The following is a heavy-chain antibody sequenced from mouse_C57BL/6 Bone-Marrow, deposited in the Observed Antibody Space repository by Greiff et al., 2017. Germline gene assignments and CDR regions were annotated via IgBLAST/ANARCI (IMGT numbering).Heavy chain of an antibody. J-gene: IGHJ4*01. CDR2: IYPGDGDT. CDR1: GYAISSSW. V-gene: IGHV1-82*01. Sequence: QVQLQQSGPELVKPGASVKISCKASGYAISSSWMNWVKQRPGQGLEWIGRIYPGDGDTNYNGKFKGKATLTADKSSSTAYLQLSSLTSEDSAVYFCARSNYYAMDYWGQGTSVTVSS. CDR3: ARSNYYAMDY.